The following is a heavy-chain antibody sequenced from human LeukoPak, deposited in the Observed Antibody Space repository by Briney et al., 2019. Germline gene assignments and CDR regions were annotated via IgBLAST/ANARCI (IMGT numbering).Heavy chain of an antibody. CDR2: INHSGST. CDR1: GGSFSGYY. Sequence: SETLSLTCAVYGGSFSGYYWSWIRQPPGKGLEWIGEINHSGSTNYNPSLKSRVTISVDTSKNQFSLKLSSVTAADTAVYYCARENYGDYQTDNWFDPWGQGTLVTVSS. D-gene: IGHD4-17*01. J-gene: IGHJ5*02. V-gene: IGHV4-34*01. CDR3: ARENYGDYQTDNWFDP.